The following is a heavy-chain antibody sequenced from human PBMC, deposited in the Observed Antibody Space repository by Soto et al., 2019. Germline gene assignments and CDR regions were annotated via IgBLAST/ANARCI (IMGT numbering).Heavy chain of an antibody. CDR1: GGSFSGYY. CDR3: ARGPDGIAAAGFFDY. V-gene: IGHV4-59*01. CDR2: IYYSGST. D-gene: IGHD6-13*01. Sequence: SETLSLTCAVYGGSFSGYYWSWIRQHPGKGLEWIGYIYYSGSTNYNPSLKSRVTISVDTSKNQFSLKLSSVTAADTAVYYCARGPDGIAAAGFFDYWGQGTLVTVSS. J-gene: IGHJ4*02.